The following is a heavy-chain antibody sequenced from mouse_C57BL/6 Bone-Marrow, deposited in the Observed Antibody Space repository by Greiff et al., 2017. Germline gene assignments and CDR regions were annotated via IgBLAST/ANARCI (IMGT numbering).Heavy chain of an antibody. Sequence: DVKLQESGGGLVKPGGSLKLSCAASGFTFSSYAMSWVRQTPEKRLEWVATISDGGSYTYYPDNVKGRFTISRDNAKNNLYLQMSHLKSEDTAMYYCARSTTVGYAMDYWGQGTSVTVSS. CDR1: GFTFSSYA. D-gene: IGHD1-1*01. V-gene: IGHV5-4*03. CDR2: ISDGGSYT. J-gene: IGHJ4*01. CDR3: ARSTTVGYAMDY.